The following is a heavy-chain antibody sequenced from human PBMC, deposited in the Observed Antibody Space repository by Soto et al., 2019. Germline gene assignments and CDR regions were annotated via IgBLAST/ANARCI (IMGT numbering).Heavy chain of an antibody. D-gene: IGHD3-10*01. Sequence: QVQLVQSGAEVKKPGSSVKVSCKASGGTFSSYAISWVRQAPGQGLEWMGGIIPIFGTAIYAQKFQGRVTITADESTSTAYMELSSLRSEDTAVYYCARDPGRWLPSSGGMDVWGQGTTVTVSS. CDR3: ARDPGRWLPSSGGMDV. CDR2: IIPIFGTA. J-gene: IGHJ6*02. CDR1: GGTFSSYA. V-gene: IGHV1-69*01.